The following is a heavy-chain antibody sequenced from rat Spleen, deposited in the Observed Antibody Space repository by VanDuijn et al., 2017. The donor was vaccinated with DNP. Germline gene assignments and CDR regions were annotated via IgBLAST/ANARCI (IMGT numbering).Heavy chain of an antibody. CDR1: GFTFSNYG. CDR3: ARNLYNNYGFAY. CDR2: ISTGGGNT. J-gene: IGHJ3*01. D-gene: IGHD1-10*01. Sequence: EVQLVESGGGLVQPGRSLKLSCEASGFTFSNYGMAWVRQTPTKGLEWVASISTGGGNTYYRDSVKGRFTISRDNAKSTLYLQMDSLRSEDTATYYCARNLYNNYGFAYWGQGTLVTVSS. V-gene: IGHV5S13*01.